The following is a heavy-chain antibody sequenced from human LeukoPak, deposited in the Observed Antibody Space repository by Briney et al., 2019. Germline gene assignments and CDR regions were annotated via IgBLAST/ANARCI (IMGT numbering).Heavy chain of an antibody. D-gene: IGHD5-12*01. V-gene: IGHV4-38-2*02. Sequence: SETLSLTCTVSGYSISSGYYWGWIRQPPGKGLEWIGSIYHSGSTYYNPSLKSRVTISVDTSKNQFSLKLSSVTAADTAAYYCARVPWVATYYFDYWGQGTPVTVSS. CDR2: IYHSGST. CDR1: GYSISSGYY. CDR3: ARVPWVATYYFDY. J-gene: IGHJ4*02.